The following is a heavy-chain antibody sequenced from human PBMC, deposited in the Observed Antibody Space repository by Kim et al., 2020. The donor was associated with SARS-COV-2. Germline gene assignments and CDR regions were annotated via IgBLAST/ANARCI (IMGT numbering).Heavy chain of an antibody. Sequence: ASVKVSCKASGYTFTSYDINWVRQATGQGLEWMGWMNPNSGNTGYAQKFQGRVTMTRNTSISTAYMELSSLRSEDTAVYYCARALRACTSCYYYYGMDVWGQGTTVTVSS. CDR2: MNPNSGNT. V-gene: IGHV1-8*01. J-gene: IGHJ6*02. CDR1: GYTFTSYD. D-gene: IGHD2-2*01. CDR3: ARALRACTSCYYYYGMDV.